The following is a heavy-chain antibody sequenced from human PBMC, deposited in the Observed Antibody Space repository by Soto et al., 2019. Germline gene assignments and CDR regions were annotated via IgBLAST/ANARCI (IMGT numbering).Heavy chain of an antibody. CDR2: IRSKANSYAT. D-gene: IGHD1-26*01. Sequence: EVQLVESGGGLVQPGGSLNLSCAASGFTFSGSAMHWVRQASGKGLEWVGRIRSKANSYATAYAASVKGRFTISRDDSKNTAYLQMNSLKTEDTAVYYCTAWNSGSQTDYWGQGTLVTVSS. J-gene: IGHJ4*02. CDR3: TAWNSGSQTDY. CDR1: GFTFSGSA. V-gene: IGHV3-73*02.